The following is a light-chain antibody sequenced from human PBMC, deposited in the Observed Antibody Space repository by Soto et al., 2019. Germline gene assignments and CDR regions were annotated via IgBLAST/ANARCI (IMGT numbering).Light chain of an antibody. CDR2: GAS. CDR3: QQRSNWPPIT. Sequence: ETVMTQSPATLSVSPGERATLSCRASQSVSINLAWYQQRPGQAPRLLIYGASTRATGVPTRFSGSGSGTDFTLTISSLEPEDFAVYYCQQRSNWPPITFGQGTKVDIK. V-gene: IGKV3-15*01. J-gene: IGKJ1*01. CDR1: QSVSIN.